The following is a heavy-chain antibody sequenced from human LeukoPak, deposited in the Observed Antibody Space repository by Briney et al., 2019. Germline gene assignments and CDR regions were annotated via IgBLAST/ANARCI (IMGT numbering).Heavy chain of an antibody. CDR3: ARDYKYAFDN. D-gene: IGHD5-24*01. CDR1: GFTFSDYS. CDR2: IGIDSGNT. J-gene: IGHJ4*02. Sequence: GGSLRLSCAASGFTFSDYSMNWVRQAPGKGLEWISYIGIDSGNTNYADSVKGRFTISGDKAKNSLYLQMNSLRVEDTAVYYCARDYKYAFDNWGQGTLVPVSS. V-gene: IGHV3-48*01.